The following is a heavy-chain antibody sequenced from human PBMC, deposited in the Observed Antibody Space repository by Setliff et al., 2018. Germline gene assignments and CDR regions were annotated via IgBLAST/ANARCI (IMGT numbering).Heavy chain of an antibody. CDR3: ARTRGSSGWLNGFDP. CDR2: IYTSGST. V-gene: IGHV4-61*09. J-gene: IGHJ5*02. D-gene: IGHD6-19*01. CDR1: GGSISSGIYY. Sequence: PSETLSLTCTVSGGSISSGIYYWSWIRQPAGKGLEWIGHIYTSGSTNYNPSLKSRVTISVDTSKNQFSLRLSSVTAADTAVYYCARTRGSSGWLNGFDPWGQGTLVTVSS.